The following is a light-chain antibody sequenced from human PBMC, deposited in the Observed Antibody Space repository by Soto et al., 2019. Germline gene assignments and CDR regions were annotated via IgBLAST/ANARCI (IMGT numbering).Light chain of an antibody. V-gene: IGKV3-15*01. J-gene: IGKJ1*01. CDR2: GAS. CDR1: QSVSSN. CDR3: QQYNNWPLWT. Sequence: EIVMTQSPATLSVSPGERATLSCRASQSVSSNLAWYQQKPGQAPRLLIYGASTRATGIPARFSGSGSGTEFTLTISSLQSEDFAVYYCQQYNNWPLWTVGQGTKVESK.